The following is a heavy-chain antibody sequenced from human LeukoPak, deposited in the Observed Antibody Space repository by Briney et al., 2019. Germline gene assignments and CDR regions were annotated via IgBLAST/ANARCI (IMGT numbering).Heavy chain of an antibody. V-gene: IGHV4-38-2*02. CDR1: DYSISSGYY. Sequence: PSETLSLTCTVSDYSISSGYYWGWIRQPPGKGLEWIGSIYHSGSTYYNPSLKSRVTISVDTSKNQFSLKLSPVTAADTAVYYCARGTVGAAVYYFDYWGQGTLVTVSS. D-gene: IGHD1-26*01. CDR2: IYHSGST. J-gene: IGHJ4*02. CDR3: ARGTVGAAVYYFDY.